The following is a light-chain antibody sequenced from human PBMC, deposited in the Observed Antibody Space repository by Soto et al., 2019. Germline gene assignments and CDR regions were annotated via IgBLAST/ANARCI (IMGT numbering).Light chain of an antibody. CDR3: TSYSSGSTHVV. CDR1: SSDIGDYDY. J-gene: IGLJ2*01. V-gene: IGLV2-14*01. CDR2: DVN. Sequence: QSALTQPASVSGSPGQSITLSCIGTSSDIGDYDYVSWYQRHPGRAPQLIIFDVNNRPSGVSNRFSGSKSGNTASLTISGLQVEDEADYYCTSYSSGSTHVVFGGGTKLTVL.